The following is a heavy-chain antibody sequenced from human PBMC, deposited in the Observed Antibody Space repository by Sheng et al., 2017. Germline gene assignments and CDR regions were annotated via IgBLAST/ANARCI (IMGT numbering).Heavy chain of an antibody. D-gene: IGHD4-17*01. Sequence: QVQLVQSGREVKKPGASVKVSCKASGYTFSNYGISWVRQAPGQGLQWMGWISGYDGKTSYAEKFQGRVTLTTDTSTSTVYMEMRSLTSDDTAVYYCARDPDGNYVDHWGQGTLVTVSS. CDR2: ISGYDGKT. CDR1: GYTFSNYG. CDR3: ARDPDGNYVDH. V-gene: IGHV1-18*01. J-gene: IGHJ4*02.